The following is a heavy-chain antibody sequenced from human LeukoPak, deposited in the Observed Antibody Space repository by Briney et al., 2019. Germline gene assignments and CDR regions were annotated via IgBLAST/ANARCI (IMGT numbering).Heavy chain of an antibody. CDR2: IWYDGSNK. CDR3: ARDVPYCSSTSCKGWFDP. V-gene: IGHV3-33*01. CDR1: GFTFSSYG. J-gene: IGHJ5*02. D-gene: IGHD2-2*01. Sequence: PGGSLRVSCAASGFTFSSYGMHWVRQAPGNGLEWVAVIWYDGSNKYYADSVKGRFTISRDNSKNTLYLQMNSLRAEDTAVYYCARDVPYCSSTSCKGWFDPWGQGTLVTVSS.